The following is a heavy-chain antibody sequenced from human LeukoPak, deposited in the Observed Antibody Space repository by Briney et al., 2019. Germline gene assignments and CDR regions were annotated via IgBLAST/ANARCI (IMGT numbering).Heavy chain of an antibody. V-gene: IGHV4-59*08. CDR2: IYHSGST. CDR3: ARLDYDHFFDY. Sequence: KPSETLSLTCTVSGGSISSYYWSWIRQPAGKGLEWIGSIYHSGSTYYNPSLKSRVTISVDTSKNQFSLKLSSVTAADTAVYYCARLDYDHFFDYWGQGTLVTVSS. J-gene: IGHJ4*02. CDR1: GGSISSYY. D-gene: IGHD3-3*01.